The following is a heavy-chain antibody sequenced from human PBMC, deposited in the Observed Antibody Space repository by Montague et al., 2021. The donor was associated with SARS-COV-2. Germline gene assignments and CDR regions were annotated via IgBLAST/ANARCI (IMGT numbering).Heavy chain of an antibody. CDR1: GGSISNGGYY. CDR3: GRGDGVVVAAPYI. CDR2: MYDSGST. Sequence: TLSLTCTVSGGSISNGGYYCSWIRQHPGKGLEWIGYMYDSGSTYYNPSLTSRVTMSLDTSKNQFSLKLSSVTAADTAVYYCGRGDGVVVAAPYIWGQGTMVTVSS. D-gene: IGHD2-15*01. V-gene: IGHV4-31*03. J-gene: IGHJ3*02.